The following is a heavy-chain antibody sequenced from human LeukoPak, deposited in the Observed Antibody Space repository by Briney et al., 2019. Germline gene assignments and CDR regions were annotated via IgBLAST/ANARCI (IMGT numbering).Heavy chain of an antibody. J-gene: IGHJ4*02. CDR1: GFAFSTYE. CDR3: ARVGVGAARGELDY. Sequence: QPGGSRRLSCAASGFAFSTYEMHWVRQAPGEGLEWLSYINSGGSGIHYSDCVKGRFTISRDNGENSLYLQMNSLRAEDTAVYYCARVGVGAARGELDYWVQGTLVTVSS. CDR2: INSGGSGI. V-gene: IGHV3-48*03. D-gene: IGHD2-15*01.